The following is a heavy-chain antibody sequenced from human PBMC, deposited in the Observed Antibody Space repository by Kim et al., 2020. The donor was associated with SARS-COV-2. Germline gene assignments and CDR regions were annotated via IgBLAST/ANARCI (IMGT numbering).Heavy chain of an antibody. V-gene: IGHV4-34*01. D-gene: IGHD3-22*01. CDR2: INHSGST. Sequence: SETLSLTCAVYGGSFSGYYWSWIRQPPGKGLEWIGEINHSGSTNYNPSLKSRVTISVDTSKNQFSLKLSSVTAADTAVYYCARGRGYYDSSGYNPLIDYWGQGTLVTVSS. CDR1: GGSFSGYY. J-gene: IGHJ4*02. CDR3: ARGRGYYDSSGYNPLIDY.